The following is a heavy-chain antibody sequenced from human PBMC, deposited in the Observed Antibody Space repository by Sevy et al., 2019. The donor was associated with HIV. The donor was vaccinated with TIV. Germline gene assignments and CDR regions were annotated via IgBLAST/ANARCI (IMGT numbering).Heavy chain of an antibody. D-gene: IGHD2-8*01. CDR3: TRDMYGIDY. V-gene: IGHV3-74*01. J-gene: IGHJ4*02. CDR2: VDNDGSGT. CDR1: GFTFTNYW. Sequence: GGYLRLSCAASGFTFTNYWMHWVRQAPGKGLVWVSRVDNDGSGTKYADSVKGRFTISRDNAKNTVYLQMNRLRAEDTAVYYCTRDMYGIDYWGQGTLVTVSS.